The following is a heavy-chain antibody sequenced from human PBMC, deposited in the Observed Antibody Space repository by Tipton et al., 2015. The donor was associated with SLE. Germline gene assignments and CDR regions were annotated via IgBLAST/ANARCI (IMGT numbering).Heavy chain of an antibody. J-gene: IGHJ4*02. D-gene: IGHD3-10*01. Sequence: QSGPEVKKPGSSVKVSCKASGGTFSSYAISWVRQAPGQGLEWMGGIIPIFGTANYAQKFQGRVTITADKSTSTAYMERSRLRSEDTAVYCCARTTMVRGAIDYWGQGTLVTVSS. CDR3: ARTTMVRGAIDY. V-gene: IGHV1-69*06. CDR1: GGTFSSYA. CDR2: IIPIFGTA.